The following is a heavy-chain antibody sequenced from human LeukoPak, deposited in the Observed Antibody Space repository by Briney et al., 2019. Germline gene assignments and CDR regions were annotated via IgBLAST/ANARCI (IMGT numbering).Heavy chain of an antibody. Sequence: GGSLRLSCAASGFTFSSYSMNWVRQAPGKGLEWVSYISSSSSTIYYADSVKGRFTISRDNAKNSLYLQMNSLRAEDTAVYYCARDTMVRGIMPIFDPWGQGTLVTVSS. D-gene: IGHD3-10*01. CDR1: GFTFSSYS. CDR3: ARDTMVRGIMPIFDP. J-gene: IGHJ5*02. V-gene: IGHV3-48*01. CDR2: ISSSSSTI.